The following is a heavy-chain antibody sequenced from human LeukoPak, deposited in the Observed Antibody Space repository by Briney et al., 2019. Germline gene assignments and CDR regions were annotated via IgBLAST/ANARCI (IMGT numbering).Heavy chain of an antibody. D-gene: IGHD5-18*01. J-gene: IGHJ5*02. CDR2: IYYSGST. CDR1: GGSVSSGSYY. Sequence: SETLPLTCTVSGGSVSSGSYYWSWIRQPPGKGLEWIGYIYYSGSTNYNPSLKSRVTISVDTSKNQFSLKLSSVTAADPAVYYCXRXXXXXSXXYWFDPWGQGTLVTVSS. CDR3: XRXXXXXSXXYWFDP. V-gene: IGHV4-61*01.